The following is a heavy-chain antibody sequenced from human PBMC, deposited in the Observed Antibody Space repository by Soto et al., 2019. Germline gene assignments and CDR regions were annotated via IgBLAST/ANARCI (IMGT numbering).Heavy chain of an antibody. CDR2: ISAYNGNT. CDR1: GYTFTSYG. CDR3: ARTPPTYGSGSYYLLIEFDP. V-gene: IGHV1-18*01. D-gene: IGHD3-10*01. Sequence: QVQLVQSGAEVKKPGASVKVSCKASGYTFTSYGISWVRQAPGQGLEWMGWISAYNGNTNYAQKLQGRVTMTTDTPTSTAYMELRSLRSDDTAVYYCARTPPTYGSGSYYLLIEFDPWGQRTLVTVSS. J-gene: IGHJ5*02.